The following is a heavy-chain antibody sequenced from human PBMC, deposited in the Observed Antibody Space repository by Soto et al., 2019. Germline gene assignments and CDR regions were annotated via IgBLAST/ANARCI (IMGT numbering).Heavy chain of an antibody. CDR1: GGSFSSNA. CDR2: IIPILGSA. J-gene: IGHJ3*02. CDR3: ASRERVDAFDI. V-gene: IGHV1-69*01. Sequence: QVHLVQSGAEVKKPGSSVKVSCTASGGSFSSNAISWVRQAPGQGLEWMGGIIPILGSANYAQKFQDRLTITADGSTTTTYMELNSLRSEDAAVYYCASRERVDAFDIWGQGTLVTVSS. D-gene: IGHD1-26*01.